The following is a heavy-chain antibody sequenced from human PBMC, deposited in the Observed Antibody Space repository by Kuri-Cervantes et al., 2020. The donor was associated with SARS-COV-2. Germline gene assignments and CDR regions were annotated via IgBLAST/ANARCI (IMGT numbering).Heavy chain of an antibody. V-gene: IGHV3-64D*09. CDR1: GFTFSSYA. Sequence: GESLKISCSASGFTFSSYAMHWVRQAPGKGLEYVSAISSNGGSTYYADSVKGRFTISRDNSKNTLYLQMSSLRAEDTAVYYCARLRSSIAARDAFDIWGQGTMVTVSS. CDR2: ISSNGGST. J-gene: IGHJ3*02. D-gene: IGHD6-6*01. CDR3: ARLRSSIAARDAFDI.